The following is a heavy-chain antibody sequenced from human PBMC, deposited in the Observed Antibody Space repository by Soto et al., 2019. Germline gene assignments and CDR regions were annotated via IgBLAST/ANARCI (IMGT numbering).Heavy chain of an antibody. CDR1: EFTFSNYA. CDR2: IRYNGGNT. CDR3: ARGARTVTLGVSYFDY. V-gene: IGHV3-23*01. Sequence: GGSLRLSCAASEFTFSNYAMSWVRQAPGKGLEWVSSIRYNGGNTYYAGSVKGRFTISRDNSKNTLYLQMDSLRAEDTAVYYCARGARTVTLGVSYFDYWGQGTPVTVSS. D-gene: IGHD4-17*01. J-gene: IGHJ4*02.